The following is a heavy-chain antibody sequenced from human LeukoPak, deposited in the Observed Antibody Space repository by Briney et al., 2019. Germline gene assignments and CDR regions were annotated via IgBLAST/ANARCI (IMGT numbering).Heavy chain of an antibody. D-gene: IGHD3-9*01. CDR2: ISYDGSNK. V-gene: IGHV3-30*14. J-gene: IGHJ4*02. Sequence: GRSLRLSCAASGLTFSSYAMHWVRQAPGKGLEWVAVISYDGSNKYYADSVKGRFTISRDNSKNTLYLQMNSLRVEDTTVYYCALGLVTDYWGPGTLVTVSS. CDR3: ALGLVTDY. CDR1: GLTFSSYA.